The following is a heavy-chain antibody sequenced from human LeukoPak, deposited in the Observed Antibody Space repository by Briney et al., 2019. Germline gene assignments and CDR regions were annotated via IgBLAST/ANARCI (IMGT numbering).Heavy chain of an antibody. V-gene: IGHV3-30*02. Sequence: HPGGSLRLSCAASGFTFSSYGMHWVRQAPGKGLEWVAFIQYDGSNKYYADSVKGRFTISRDNSKNTLYLQMNSLRAEDTAVYYCAKIWQQLVPKEYWGQGTLVTVSS. CDR1: GFTFSSYG. D-gene: IGHD6-13*01. CDR3: AKIWQQLVPKEY. CDR2: IQYDGSNK. J-gene: IGHJ4*02.